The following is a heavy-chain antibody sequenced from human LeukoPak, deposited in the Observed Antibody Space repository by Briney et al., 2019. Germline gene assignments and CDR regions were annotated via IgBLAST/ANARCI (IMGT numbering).Heavy chain of an antibody. D-gene: IGHD3/OR15-3a*01. Sequence: PGRSLRLSCAASGFTFSSYGMHWVRQAPGKGLEWVAFIRYDGSNKYYADSVKGRFTISRDNSKNTLYLQMNSLRAEDTAVYYCAKDGAPRDWLLYPFHWGQGTLVTVSS. CDR3: AKDGAPRDWLLYPFH. J-gene: IGHJ4*02. CDR2: IRYDGSNK. V-gene: IGHV3-30*02. CDR1: GFTFSSYG.